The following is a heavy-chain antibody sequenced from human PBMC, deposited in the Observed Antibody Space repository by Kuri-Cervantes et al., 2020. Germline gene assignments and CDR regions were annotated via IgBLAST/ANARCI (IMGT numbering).Heavy chain of an antibody. D-gene: IGHD2-2*01. J-gene: IGHJ6*02. V-gene: IGHV4-30-4*01. CDR1: GGSISSGDHY. Sequence: SETLSLTCTVSGGSISSGDHYWSWIRQPPGKGLEWIGYIYYSGSTYYNPSLKSRVTISVDTSKNQFSLKLSSVTAADTAVYYCARDRMAHVVPAAISYYYYYGMDVWGQGTTVTVSS. CDR3: ARDRMAHVVPAAISYYYYYGMDV. CDR2: IYYSGST.